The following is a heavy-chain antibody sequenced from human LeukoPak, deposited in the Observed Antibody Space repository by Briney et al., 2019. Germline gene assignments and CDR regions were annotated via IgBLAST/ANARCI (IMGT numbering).Heavy chain of an antibody. CDR2: ISSSGSTI. D-gene: IGHD2-8*02. Sequence: GGSLGLSCAASGFTFSSYEMNWVRQAPGKGLEWVSYISSSGSTIYYADSVKGRFTISRDNAKNSLYMQMNSLRVEDTAVYYCARDSTGWQANAYDVWGQGTMATVSS. CDR1: GFTFSSYE. V-gene: IGHV3-48*03. J-gene: IGHJ3*01. CDR3: ARDSTGWQANAYDV.